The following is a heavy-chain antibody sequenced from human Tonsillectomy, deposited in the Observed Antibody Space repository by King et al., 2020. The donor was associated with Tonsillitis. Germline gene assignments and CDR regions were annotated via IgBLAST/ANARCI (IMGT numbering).Heavy chain of an antibody. J-gene: IGHJ2*01. D-gene: IGHD4-17*01. CDR3: ARADSGDYVRYFVL. V-gene: IGHV1-2*04. CDR1: GYTFTGYY. CDR2: INPNSGGT. Sequence: VQLVESGAEVRKPGASVKVSCKASGYTFTGYYMHWVRQAPGQGLEWMVWINPNSGGTNYAQKFQGWVTMTRDTSISTAYMELRSLRSDDTAVYYCARADSGDYVRYFVLWGRGTLVTGSS.